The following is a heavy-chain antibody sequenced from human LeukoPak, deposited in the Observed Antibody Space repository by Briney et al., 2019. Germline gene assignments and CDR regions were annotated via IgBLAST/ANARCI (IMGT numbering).Heavy chain of an antibody. CDR2: IYHSGST. Sequence: SETLSLTCTVSGYSISSGYYWGWIRQPPGKGLEWIGSIYHSGSTYYNPSLKSRVTISIDTSKNQFSLKLSSVTAADTAVYYCARTTEGYCRGRSCYSYYYYMDVWGKGTTVTVSS. J-gene: IGHJ6*03. D-gene: IGHD2-15*01. V-gene: IGHV4-38-2*02. CDR1: GYSISSGYY. CDR3: ARTTEGYCRGRSCYSYYYYMDV.